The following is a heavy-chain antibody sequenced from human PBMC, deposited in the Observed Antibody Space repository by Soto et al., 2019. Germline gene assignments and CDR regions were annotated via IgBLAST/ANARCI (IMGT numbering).Heavy chain of an antibody. CDR3: ARDLATVSTDYYCYAMDV. D-gene: IGHD4-4*01. J-gene: IGHJ6*02. V-gene: IGHV3-30*03. CDR2: IAYDGSNN. CDR1: GFTFSHYG. Sequence: QVQLVESGGGVVQPGRSLRLSCETSGFTFSHYGMHWVHQAPGKGLEWVALIAYDGSNNYYADSVKGRFAIARDNSQNTLYLQMNRLRAEDTAVYYCARDLATVSTDYYCYAMDVWCLGTTVTVSS.